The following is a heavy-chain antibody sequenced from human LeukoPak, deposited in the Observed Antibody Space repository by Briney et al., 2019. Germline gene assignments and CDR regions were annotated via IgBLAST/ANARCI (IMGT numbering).Heavy chain of an antibody. CDR1: GVSISSNNS. CDR2: IYHSGST. J-gene: IGHJ3*02. V-gene: IGHV4-4*03. D-gene: IGHD3-22*01. CDR3: ARDDTPRYNDSGSYSPDAFDI. Sequence: PPGTLSLTCAVSGVSISSNNSWTWVRQPPGRGLGGFGAIYHSGSTNYNPSLRSAVTISLDKSKNQLPLKLSYVTAAATAVYYCARDDTPRYNDSGSYSPDAFDIWGEGTVVTVS.